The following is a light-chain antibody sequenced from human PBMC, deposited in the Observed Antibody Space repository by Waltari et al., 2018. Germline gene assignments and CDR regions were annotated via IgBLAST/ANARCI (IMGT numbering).Light chain of an antibody. Sequence: EIVLTQSPGTLSSSPGERATLSCRASQSVSSSYFALYQQKPGQAPRLLIYGASSRATGITDRFSGSGSGTDFTLTISRLEPEDFAVYYCQQYGRSPRTFGQGTTVEIK. CDR1: QSVSSSY. V-gene: IGKV3-20*01. CDR2: GAS. J-gene: IGKJ1*01. CDR3: QQYGRSPRT.